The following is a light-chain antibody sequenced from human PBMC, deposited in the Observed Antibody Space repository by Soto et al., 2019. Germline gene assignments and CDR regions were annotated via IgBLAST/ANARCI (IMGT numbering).Light chain of an antibody. Sequence: DIVLTKSPATRSLSPGESGTLSCRASQSVSSYLAWYQQKPGQAPRLLIYDASNRATGIPARFSGSGSGTDFTLTISSLEPEDFAVYYCQQRSNWPPTFGGGTKVDI. CDR1: QSVSSY. V-gene: IGKV3-11*01. CDR3: QQRSNWPPT. J-gene: IGKJ4*01. CDR2: DAS.